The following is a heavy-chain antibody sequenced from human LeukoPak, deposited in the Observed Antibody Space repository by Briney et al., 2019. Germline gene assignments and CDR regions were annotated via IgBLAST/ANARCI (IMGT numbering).Heavy chain of an antibody. V-gene: IGHV3-66*01. CDR3: AKDLRYCSSTSCSPGVFIYYYYGMDV. Sequence: GGSLRLSCAASGFTVSSNYMSWVHQAPGKGLEWVSVIYSGGSTYHADSVKGRFTISRDNSKNTLYLQMNSLRAEDTAVYYCAKDLRYCSSTSCSPGVFIYYYYGMDVWGQGTTVTVSS. D-gene: IGHD2-2*01. CDR1: GFTVSSNY. CDR2: IYSGGST. J-gene: IGHJ6*02.